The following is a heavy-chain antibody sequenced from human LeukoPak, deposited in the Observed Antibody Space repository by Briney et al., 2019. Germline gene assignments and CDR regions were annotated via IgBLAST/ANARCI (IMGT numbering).Heavy chain of an antibody. D-gene: IGHD6-19*01. CDR3: ARLYSSGWYYFDY. J-gene: IGHJ4*02. V-gene: IGHV3-53*01. Sequence: GGSLRLSCAASGFTVSSNYMSWVRQAPGKGLEWVSVIYSGGSTYYADSVKGLFTISRDNSKNTLYLQMNSLRAEDTAVYYCARLYSSGWYYFDYWGQGTLVTVSS. CDR2: IYSGGST. CDR1: GFTVSSNY.